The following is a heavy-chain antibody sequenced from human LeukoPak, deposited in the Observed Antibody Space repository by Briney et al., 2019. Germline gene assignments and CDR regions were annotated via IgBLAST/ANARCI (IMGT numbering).Heavy chain of an antibody. V-gene: IGHV3-23*01. CDR1: GFIFSNYA. CDR3: AKDHLGYSSNWLDW. CDR2: ISGSGGST. D-gene: IGHD6-13*01. J-gene: IGHJ4*02. Sequence: PGGSLRLSCAASGFIFSNYAMSWVRQAPGKGLEWVSGISGSGGSTYYADSVKGRFAISRDNSKNTLYLQMNRLRAEDTAVYYCAKDHLGYSSNWLDWWGQGTLVSVSS.